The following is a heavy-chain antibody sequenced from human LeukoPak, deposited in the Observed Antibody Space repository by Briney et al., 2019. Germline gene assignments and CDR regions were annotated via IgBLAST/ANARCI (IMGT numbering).Heavy chain of an antibody. V-gene: IGHV3-20*04. CDR1: GFTFDDYG. J-gene: IGHJ4*02. Sequence: PGGSLRLSRAASGFTFDDYGMSWVRQAPGKGLEWVSAINWNDNSTGYADSVKGRFTISRDNAKNSLYLQMNSLRAEDTALYYCARSLGRRRIAAAGMDYFDYWGQGTLVTVSS. CDR2: INWNDNST. D-gene: IGHD6-13*01. CDR3: ARSLGRRRIAAAGMDYFDY.